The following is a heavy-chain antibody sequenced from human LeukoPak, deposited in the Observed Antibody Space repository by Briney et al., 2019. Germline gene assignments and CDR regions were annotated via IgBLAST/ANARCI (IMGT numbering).Heavy chain of an antibody. CDR2: INNDGSST. CDR1: GFTFSSYW. CDR3: ARGTYGLRIDNWFDP. V-gene: IGHV3-74*01. D-gene: IGHD1-26*01. J-gene: IGHJ5*02. Sequence: GGSLRLSCAASGFTFSSYWMHWVRQAPGKGLVWVSRINNDGSSTSYADSVKGRFTTSRDNAKNTLYLQMNSLRAEDTAMYYCARGTYGLRIDNWFDPWGQGTLVTVSS.